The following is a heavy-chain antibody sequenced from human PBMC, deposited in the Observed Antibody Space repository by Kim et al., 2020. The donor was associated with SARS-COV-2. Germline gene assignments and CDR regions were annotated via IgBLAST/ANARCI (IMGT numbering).Heavy chain of an antibody. V-gene: IGHV5-10-1*01. J-gene: IGHJ4*02. D-gene: IGHD6-19*01. Sequence: YSPSFQGHVTISADKSISTAYLQWSSLKASDTAMYYCARSAVAVPGPFDYWGQGTLVTVSS. CDR3: ARSAVAVPGPFDY.